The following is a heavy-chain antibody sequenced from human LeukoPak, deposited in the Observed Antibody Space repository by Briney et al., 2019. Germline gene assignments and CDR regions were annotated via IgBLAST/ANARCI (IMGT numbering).Heavy chain of an antibody. D-gene: IGHD6-19*01. Sequence: ASVKVSCKASGYTLTSYDINWVRQATGQGLEWMGWMNPNSGNTGYAQKFQGRVTMTRNTSISTAYMELSSLRSEDTAVYYYARGAVAVTDAFDIWGQGTMVTVSS. CDR2: MNPNSGNT. V-gene: IGHV1-8*01. CDR1: GYTLTSYD. CDR3: ARGAVAVTDAFDI. J-gene: IGHJ3*02.